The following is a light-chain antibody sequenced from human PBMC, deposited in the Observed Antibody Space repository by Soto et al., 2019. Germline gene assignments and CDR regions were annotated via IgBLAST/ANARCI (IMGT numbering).Light chain of an antibody. CDR3: SSYTTSNTRQIV. Sequence: QSVLTQPASVSGSPGQSITISCTGTSSDVGGYNYVSWYQHHPGKAPKLTIYDVSNRPSGVSNRFSGSKSGNTASLTISGLQPEDEADYYCSSYTTSNTRQIVLGTGTKLTVL. CDR2: DVS. V-gene: IGLV2-14*03. CDR1: SSDVGGYNY. J-gene: IGLJ1*01.